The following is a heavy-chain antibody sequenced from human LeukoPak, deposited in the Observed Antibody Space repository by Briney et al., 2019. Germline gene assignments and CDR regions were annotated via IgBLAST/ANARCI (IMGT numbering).Heavy chain of an antibody. D-gene: IGHD5-24*01. CDR2: ISYDGSNK. CDR1: GFTFSSYG. CDR3: ASPQRGWFDP. V-gene: IGHV3-30*03. Sequence: PGRSLRLSCAASGFTFSSYGMHWVRQAPGKGLEWVAVISYDGSNKYYADSVKGRFTISRDNSKNTLYLQMNSLRAEDTAVYYCASPQRGWFDPWGQGTLVTVSS. J-gene: IGHJ5*02.